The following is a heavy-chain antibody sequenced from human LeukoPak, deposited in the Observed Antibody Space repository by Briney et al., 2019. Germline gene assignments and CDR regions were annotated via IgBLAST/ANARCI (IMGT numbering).Heavy chain of an antibody. CDR1: GYTFTSYG. V-gene: IGHV1-18*01. Sequence: ASVTVSCTASGYTFTSYGISWMRQAPGQGLEWMGWISAYNGNTNYTQKLQGRVTMTTDTSTSSAYMELRSLRSDDTVVYYCARGSGIVGATDGMDVWGQGTTVTVSS. CDR2: ISAYNGNT. CDR3: ARGSGIVGATDGMDV. J-gene: IGHJ6*02. D-gene: IGHD1-26*01.